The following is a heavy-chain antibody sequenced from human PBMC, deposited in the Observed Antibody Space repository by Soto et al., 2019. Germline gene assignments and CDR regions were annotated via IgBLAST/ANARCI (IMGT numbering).Heavy chain of an antibody. J-gene: IGHJ5*02. V-gene: IGHV4-59*12. CDR3: ARESPFDP. Sequence: PSETLSLTCTVSGGSISSYYWSWIRQPPGKGLEWIGYIYYSGSTNYNPSLKSRVTISVDTSKNQFSLYLQMNSLRAEDTAVYYCARESPFDPWGQGTLVTVSS. CDR2: IYYSGST. CDR1: GGSISSYY.